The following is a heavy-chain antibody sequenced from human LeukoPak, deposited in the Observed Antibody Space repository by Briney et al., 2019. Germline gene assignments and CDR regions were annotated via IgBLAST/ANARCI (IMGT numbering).Heavy chain of an antibody. D-gene: IGHD3-3*01. J-gene: IGHJ6*03. CDR1: GFTFTSQS. CDR2: ISTRSTYI. V-gene: IGHV3-21*01. Sequence: GGSLRLSCKASGFTFTSQSMNWVRQAPGKGLEWVASISTRSTYIYYADSVKGRFTISRDNAENSLFLQMNSLRAEDTAVYYCARDYDFWSSYYMDVWGKGTTVTVSS. CDR3: ARDYDFWSSYYMDV.